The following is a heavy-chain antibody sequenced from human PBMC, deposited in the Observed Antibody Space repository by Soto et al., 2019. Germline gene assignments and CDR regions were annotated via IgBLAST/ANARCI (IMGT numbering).Heavy chain of an antibody. CDR3: ARDPAP. CDR2: IYNSGTT. CDR1: GGSITRGGYY. V-gene: IGHV4-31*03. Sequence: SETLSLTCTVSGGSITRGGYYWSWIRHHPGKGLEWIGYIYNSGTTYYNPSLKSRVTISVDTSKNQFSLKLTSVTAADTAVYYCARDPAPWGQGTLVTVYS. J-gene: IGHJ5*02.